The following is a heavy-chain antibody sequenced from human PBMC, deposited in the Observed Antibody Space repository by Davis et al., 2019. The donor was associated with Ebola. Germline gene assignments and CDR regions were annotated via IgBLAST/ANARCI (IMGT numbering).Heavy chain of an antibody. J-gene: IGHJ4*02. V-gene: IGHV3-21*01. Sequence: PGGSLRLSCSASGFIFSTYVMIWVRQAPGKGLEWVSSISSSSSYIYYADSVKGRFTISRDNSKNTLYLQMNSLRAEDTAVYYCAREGKYRDESRTFDYWGQGTLVTVSS. CDR3: AREGKYRDESRTFDY. CDR2: ISSSSSYI. CDR1: GFIFSTYV. D-gene: IGHD2-2*01.